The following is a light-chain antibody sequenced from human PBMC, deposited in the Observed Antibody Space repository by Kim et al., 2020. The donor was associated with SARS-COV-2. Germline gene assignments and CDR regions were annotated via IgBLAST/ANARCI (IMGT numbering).Light chain of an antibody. CDR2: LNSDGSH. J-gene: IGLJ3*02. CDR3: QTWDTGIRV. CDR1: SGHSSHA. Sequence: QLVLTQSPSASASLGASVKLTCTLSSGHSSHAIAWHQQQPEKGPRYLMKLNSDGSHTKGDGIPDRFSGSSSGAERYLTISSLQSEDEADYSCQTWDTGIRVFGGGTQLTVL. V-gene: IGLV4-69*01.